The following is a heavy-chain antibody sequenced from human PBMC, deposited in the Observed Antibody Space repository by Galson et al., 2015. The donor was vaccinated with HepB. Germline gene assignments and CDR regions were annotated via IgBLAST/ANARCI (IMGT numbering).Heavy chain of an antibody. J-gene: IGHJ4*02. D-gene: IGHD5-18*01. CDR2: IYWNDEE. CDR1: GFSLTTSGVG. V-gene: IGHV2-5*01. Sequence: PALVKPTQTLTLTCTFSGFSLTTSGVGVGWIRQPPGKALEWLAPIYWNDEESYSPSLRSRLTVTKDTSQNRVVFNMTNMEPVDTATYCCARKRGYSSLGGFDVWGQGTLVTVSS. CDR3: ARKRGYSSLGGFDV.